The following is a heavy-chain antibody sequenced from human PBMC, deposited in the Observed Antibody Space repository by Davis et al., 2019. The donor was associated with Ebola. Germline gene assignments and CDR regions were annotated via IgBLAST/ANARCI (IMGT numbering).Heavy chain of an antibody. V-gene: IGHV4-59*12. J-gene: IGHJ5*02. CDR2: VYYSNNT. CDR3: ARAQGRYSGYVDP. Sequence: MPSETLSLTCTVSGASISDYYWSWIRQPPGKGLEYIGYVYYSNNTKSNPSLKSRLSISVDTSSNQISLTLSSVTAADTAVYYCARAQGRYSGYVDPWGQGTLVTVSS. CDR1: GASISDYY. D-gene: IGHD5-12*01.